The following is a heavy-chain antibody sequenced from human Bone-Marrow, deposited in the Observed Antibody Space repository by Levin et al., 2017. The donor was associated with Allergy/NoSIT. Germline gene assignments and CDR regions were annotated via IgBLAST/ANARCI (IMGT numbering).Heavy chain of an antibody. CDR3: ARGRQMGGIAARLYPFWFDP. V-gene: IGHV7-4-1*02. J-gene: IGHJ5*02. CDR2: INTNTGNP. D-gene: IGHD6-6*01. Sequence: ASVKVSCKASGYTFTSYAMNWVRQAPGQGLEWMGWINTNTGNPTYAQGFTGRFVFSLDTSVSTAYLQISSLKAEDTAVYYCARGRQMGGIAARLYPFWFDPWGQGTLVTVSS. CDR1: GYTFTSYA.